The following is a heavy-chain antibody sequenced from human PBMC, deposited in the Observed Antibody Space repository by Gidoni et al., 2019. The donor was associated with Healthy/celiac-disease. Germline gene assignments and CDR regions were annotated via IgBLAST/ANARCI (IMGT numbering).Heavy chain of an antibody. CDR3: AKTSERGMTYYFDY. CDR1: GFTFITYG. V-gene: IGHV3-30*18. D-gene: IGHD3-10*01. J-gene: IGHJ4*02. CDR2: ISFDGSNK. Sequence: QVHLVESGGGVVQPGRSLRLSCAASGFTFITYGMHWVRQAPGKGLEWVAVISFDGSNKYYADSVKGRFTISRDNSKNTLFLQMNSLRAEDTAVYYCAKTSERGMTYYFDYWGQGTLVTVSS.